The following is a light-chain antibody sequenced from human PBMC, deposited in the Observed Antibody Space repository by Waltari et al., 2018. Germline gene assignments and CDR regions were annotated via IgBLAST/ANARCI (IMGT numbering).Light chain of an antibody. J-gene: IGLJ2*01. V-gene: IGLV1-36*01. CDR2: YDD. CDR3: AVWDDSLNGVV. Sequence: QSVLTQPPSVSEAPRQRVTISCSGSRSNIRNNAVSWYQQLPGNAPKLLIYYDDLLPSGVSDRFSGSKSGTSASLAISGLQSDDEADYYCAVWDDSLNGVVFGGGTKLTVL. CDR1: RSNIRNNA.